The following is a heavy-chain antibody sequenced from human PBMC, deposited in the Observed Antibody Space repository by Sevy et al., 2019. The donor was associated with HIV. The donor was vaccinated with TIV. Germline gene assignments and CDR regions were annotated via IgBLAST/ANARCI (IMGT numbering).Heavy chain of an antibody. D-gene: IGHD3-22*01. CDR1: GGSFSGYY. CDR2: INHSGST. J-gene: IGHJ4*02. Sequence: SETLSLTCAVYGGSFSGYYWSWIRQPPGKGLEWIGEINHSGSTNYNPSLKSRVTISVDTSKNLFSLKLSSVTAADTAVYYCARGLLKTKYYYDSSGLLRAFFDYWGQGTLVTVSS. V-gene: IGHV4-34*01. CDR3: ARGLLKTKYYYDSSGLLRAFFDY.